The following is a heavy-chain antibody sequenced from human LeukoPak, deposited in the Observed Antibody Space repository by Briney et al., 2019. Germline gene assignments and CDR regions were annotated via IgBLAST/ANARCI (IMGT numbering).Heavy chain of an antibody. Sequence: SETLSLTGTVSGGSISSSSYYWGWIRQPPGKGLEWIGSIYYSGSAYYNPSLKSRVTISVDTSKNQHSLKVTSVTAADTAVYYCARLAVTFDYWGQGTLVTVSS. D-gene: IGHD5-18*01. CDR2: IYYSGSA. CDR1: GGSISSSSYY. CDR3: ARLAVTFDY. J-gene: IGHJ4*02. V-gene: IGHV4-39*01.